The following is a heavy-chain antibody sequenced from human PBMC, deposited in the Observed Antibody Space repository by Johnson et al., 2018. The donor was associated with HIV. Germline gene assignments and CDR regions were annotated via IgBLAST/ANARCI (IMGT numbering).Heavy chain of an antibody. CDR2: LSSDGRDK. Sequence: QVQLVESGGGLAQPGGSLRLSCAASGFTVSSNYMSWVRQAPGTGLEWVAVLSSDGRDKSYSDSVKGRFTFSRDNSKNTLYLQMNSQRAEDTAVYYCSKESAFDIWGQGTMVTVSS. CDR3: SKESAFDI. CDR1: GFTVSSNY. J-gene: IGHJ3*02. V-gene: IGHV3-30*18.